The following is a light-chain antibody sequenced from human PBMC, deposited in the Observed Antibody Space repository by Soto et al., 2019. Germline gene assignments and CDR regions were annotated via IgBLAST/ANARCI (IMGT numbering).Light chain of an antibody. CDR2: AAS. Sequence: VLTQSPDTLSLSPGEGATLSCRASQSLSSNFSAWYQQRPGQAPRLLIYAASSRATGIPDRFSGSGSGTDFTLTISSLQSEDFAVYYCQQYNNWPWTFGQGTKVDIK. V-gene: IGKV3D-15*01. CDR3: QQYNNWPWT. J-gene: IGKJ1*01. CDR1: QSLSSN.